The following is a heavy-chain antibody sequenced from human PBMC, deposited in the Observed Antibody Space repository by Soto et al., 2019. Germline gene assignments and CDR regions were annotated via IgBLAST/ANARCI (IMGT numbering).Heavy chain of an antibody. Sequence: QVQLVQSGAEVKKPGASVKVSCKASGYAFTSYAMHWVRQAPGQRLEWMGWINAGNGNTKYSQKFQGRVTITRDTSASTAYMELSSLRSEDTAVYYCARGSGLTYFDYWGQGTLVTVSS. CDR3: ARGSGLTYFDY. J-gene: IGHJ4*02. CDR1: GYAFTSYA. D-gene: IGHD3-10*01. V-gene: IGHV1-3*01. CDR2: INAGNGNT.